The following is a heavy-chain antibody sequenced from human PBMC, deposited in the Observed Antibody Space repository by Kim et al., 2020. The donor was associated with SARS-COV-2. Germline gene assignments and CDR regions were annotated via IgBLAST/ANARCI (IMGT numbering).Heavy chain of an antibody. CDR3: AKVFWSGSLVYYYYMDV. Sequence: GGSLRLSCAASGFTFSSYGMHWVRQAPGKGLEWVAVISYDGSNKYYADSVKGRFTISRDNSKNTLYLQMNSLRAEDTAVYYCAKVFWSGSLVYYYYMDVWGKGTTVTVSS. CDR2: ISYDGSNK. D-gene: IGHD3-3*01. J-gene: IGHJ6*03. V-gene: IGHV3-30*18. CDR1: GFTFSSYG.